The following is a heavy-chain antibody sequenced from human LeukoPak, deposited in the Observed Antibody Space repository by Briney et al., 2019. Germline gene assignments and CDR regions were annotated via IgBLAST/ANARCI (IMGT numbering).Heavy chain of an antibody. D-gene: IGHD3-22*01. Sequence: ASVKVSCKTSGYTFTSYGISWVRQAPGQGLEWMGWISAYNGNTNYAQKLQGRVTMTTDTSTSTAYMELRSLRSDDTAVYYCARVHSSGYYYDYWGQGTLVTVSS. CDR1: GYTFTSYG. CDR2: ISAYNGNT. CDR3: ARVHSSGYYYDY. J-gene: IGHJ4*02. V-gene: IGHV1-18*01.